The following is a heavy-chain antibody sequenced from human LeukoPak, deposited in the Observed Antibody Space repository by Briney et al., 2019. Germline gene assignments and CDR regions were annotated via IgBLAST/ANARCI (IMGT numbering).Heavy chain of an antibody. CDR2: IYYSGST. Sequence: PSETLSLTCTVSGYSISSGYYWSWIRQPPGKGLEWIGYIYYSGSTNYNPSLKSRVTISVDTSKNQFSLKLSSVTAADTAVYYCARERGDFDLWGRGTLVTVSS. CDR1: GYSISSGYY. J-gene: IGHJ2*01. V-gene: IGHV4-61*01. CDR3: ARERGDFDL.